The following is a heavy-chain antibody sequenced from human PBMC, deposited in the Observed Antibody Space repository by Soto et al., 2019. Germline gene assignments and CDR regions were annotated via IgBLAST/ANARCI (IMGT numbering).Heavy chain of an antibody. J-gene: IGHJ4*02. CDR1: GFTFSSYA. D-gene: IGHD2-15*01. CDR2: ISGRGGST. CDR3: AKDLDIVVVVAAYYFDP. V-gene: IGHV3-23*01. Sequence: GGSLRLSCAASGFTFSSYAMSWVRQAPGKGLEWVSAISGRGGSTSYADSVMGRFTISRDNSKNTLYLQMNSLRAEDPVVYYCAKDLDIVVVVAAYYFDPWGQGTLVTVSS.